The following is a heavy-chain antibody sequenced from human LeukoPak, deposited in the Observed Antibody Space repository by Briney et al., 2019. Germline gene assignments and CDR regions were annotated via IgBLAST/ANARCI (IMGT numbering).Heavy chain of an antibody. V-gene: IGHV3-23*01. CDR3: AQERVPGTSPKLDY. D-gene: IGHD1-7*01. J-gene: IGHJ4*02. CDR1: GFTFRSYA. CDR2: ICGSGSDT. Sequence: GGSLRLSCAASGFTFRSYAMSWVRQAPGRGLEWVSTICGSGSDTYYADSVKGRFIISRDNSKNTLSLQMNSLRAEDTAVYYCAQERVPGTSPKLDYWGQGTLVTVPS.